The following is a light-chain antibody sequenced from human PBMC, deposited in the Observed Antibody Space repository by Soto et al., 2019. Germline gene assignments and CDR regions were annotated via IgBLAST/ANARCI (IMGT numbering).Light chain of an antibody. V-gene: IGKV3-20*01. CDR2: GES. CDR1: QSVSSSY. J-gene: IGKJ1*01. CDR3: QQYGSSPWT. Sequence: EIVLTQSPGTLSFSPGERATLSCRASQSVSSSYLAWYQQKPGQAPRLLIYGESSRATGIPDRFSGSGSGTDFTLTISRLEPEDFAVYYCQQYGSSPWTFGQGTKVDIK.